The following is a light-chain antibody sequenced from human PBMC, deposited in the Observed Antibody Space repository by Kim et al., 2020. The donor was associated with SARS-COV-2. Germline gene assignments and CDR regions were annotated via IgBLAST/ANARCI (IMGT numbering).Light chain of an antibody. V-gene: IGKV1-39*01. Sequence: DIQMTQSPSSLSASVGDKVTITCRASRIVTSCLNWYQQKPGSTPQLLIYAASSLQGGVPSRFSGSGSGTDFSLTIIGLQPEDSATYYCQQSCSTPTFAQGTKVDIK. J-gene: IGKJ1*01. CDR2: AAS. CDR1: RIVTSC. CDR3: QQSCSTPT.